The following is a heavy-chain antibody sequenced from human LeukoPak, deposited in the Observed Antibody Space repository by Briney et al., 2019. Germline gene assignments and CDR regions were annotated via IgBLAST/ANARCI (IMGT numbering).Heavy chain of an antibody. D-gene: IGHD3-16*01. CDR1: GFTFSSYG. Sequence: QPGGSLRLSCAASGFTFSSYGIHWVRQAPGKGLEWVANIKQDGSERYYVDSVKGRFTISRDNAKNSLYLQMNSLRAEDTAVYYCVGHSDYWGQGTLVTVSS. J-gene: IGHJ4*02. CDR3: VGHSDY. CDR2: IKQDGSER. V-gene: IGHV3-7*01.